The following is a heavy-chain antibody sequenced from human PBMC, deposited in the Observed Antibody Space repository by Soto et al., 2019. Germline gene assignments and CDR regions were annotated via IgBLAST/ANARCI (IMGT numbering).Heavy chain of an antibody. J-gene: IGHJ4*02. V-gene: IGHV3-23*01. CDR3: ASGFSGDYNSY. Sequence: GGSLRLACEASGFTFRNYAMSWVRQAPGKGLEWVSATSGSGGSTYYAGSVKGRFTISRDNSKSTVYLQMKSLRAEDTAVYYCASGFSGDYNSYWGQRNLVTVSS. D-gene: IGHD4-17*01. CDR1: GFTFRNYA. CDR2: TSGSGGST.